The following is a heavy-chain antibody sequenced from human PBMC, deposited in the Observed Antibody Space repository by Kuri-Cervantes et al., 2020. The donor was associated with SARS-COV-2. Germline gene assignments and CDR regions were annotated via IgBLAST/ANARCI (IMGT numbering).Heavy chain of an antibody. CDR3: ARGGAARGVLRFFDWFEAFET. Sequence: ASVKVSCKASGYTFTGYYMHWVRQAPGQGPEWMGWINPNTGGTNYAQKFQGWVTMTRDTSISTVYMELNRLRSDDTGVYYCARGGAARGVLRFFDWFEAFETWGQGTMVTVSS. CDR1: GYTFTGYY. CDR2: INPNTGGT. V-gene: IGHV1-2*04. J-gene: IGHJ3*02. D-gene: IGHD3-9*01.